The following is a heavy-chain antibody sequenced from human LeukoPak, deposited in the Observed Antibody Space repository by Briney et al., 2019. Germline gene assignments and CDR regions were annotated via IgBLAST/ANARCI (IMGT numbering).Heavy chain of an antibody. CDR3: ARLSTAAVDSDF. Sequence: GGSLRLSCAASGFIFRSYWMSWVRHAPGKGLEWVANIKQDGSDKYYVDSVKGRFTIFRDNAKNSLYLQMNSLRAEDTAVYYCARLSTAAVDSDFWGQGTLVTVSS. V-gene: IGHV3-7*01. D-gene: IGHD6-13*01. CDR1: GFIFRSYW. J-gene: IGHJ4*02. CDR2: IKQDGSDK.